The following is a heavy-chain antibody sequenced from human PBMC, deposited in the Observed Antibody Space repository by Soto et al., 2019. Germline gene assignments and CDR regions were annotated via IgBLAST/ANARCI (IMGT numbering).Heavy chain of an antibody. D-gene: IGHD3-3*01. J-gene: IGHJ4*02. Sequence: EVQLVESGGGLVQPGGSLRLSCAVSGFSFGTYWMSWVRQAPGKGLEWLASIKEDGRERDYLDSVKGRFTISRDNAKDSLSLQMNSLRGEDTAFYYCARDVGPVTIFGEALSGYFDFWGQGTLVTVSS. V-gene: IGHV3-7*03. CDR2: IKEDGRER. CDR1: GFSFGTYW. CDR3: ARDVGPVTIFGEALSGYFDF.